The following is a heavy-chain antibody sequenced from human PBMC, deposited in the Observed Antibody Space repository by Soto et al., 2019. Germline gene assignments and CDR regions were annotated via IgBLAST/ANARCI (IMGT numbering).Heavy chain of an antibody. CDR1: GGPFISYA. CDR3: AKAAQTRFNWNDLGNWFDP. V-gene: IGHV1-69*01. Sequence: SVKVSCTESGGPFISYAIAWVRQAPGQGLEWMGGIIPIFGIPNYAQKFQGRVAITADESTNTAYMELSSLRSDDTAVYYCAKAAQTRFNWNDLGNWFDPWGQGTLVTVSS. D-gene: IGHD1-1*01. J-gene: IGHJ5*02. CDR2: IIPIFGIP.